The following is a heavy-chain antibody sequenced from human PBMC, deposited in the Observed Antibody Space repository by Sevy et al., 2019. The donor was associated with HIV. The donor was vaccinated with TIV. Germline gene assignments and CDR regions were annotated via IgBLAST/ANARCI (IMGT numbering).Heavy chain of an antibody. Sequence: GGSLRLSCAASGFTLSDYYMTWVRQAPGKGLEWVASINRDGSEKFHVDSVKGRFTISRDNMKKSLFLQMNSLRVEDTAVYYCLRGGGGYWGQEILVTVSS. CDR2: INRDGSEK. V-gene: IGHV3-7*01. CDR1: GFTLSDYY. CDR3: LRGGGGY. D-gene: IGHD2-15*01. J-gene: IGHJ4*02.